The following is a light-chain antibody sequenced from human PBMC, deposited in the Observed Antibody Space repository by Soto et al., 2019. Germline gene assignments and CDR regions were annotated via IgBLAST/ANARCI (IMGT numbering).Light chain of an antibody. CDR2: EVT. CDR1: SSDVGGYNY. V-gene: IGLV2-14*01. CDR3: SSYTSSNTQV. J-gene: IGLJ1*01. Sequence: LTQPASVSGSPGQSITISCTGTSSDVGGYNYVSWYQQHPGKAPKLMIYEVTNRPSGVSNRFSGSQSGTTASLTISGLQSEDEAEYYCSSYTSSNTQVFGTGTKVTVL.